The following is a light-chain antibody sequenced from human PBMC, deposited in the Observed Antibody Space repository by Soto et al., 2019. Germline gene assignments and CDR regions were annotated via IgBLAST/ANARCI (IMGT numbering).Light chain of an antibody. CDR2: EVS. CDR1: SGDVGGYNY. Sequence: QSALTQPPSASGSPGQSVTISCTGTSGDVGGYNYVSWYQRHPGKAPKLMIFEVSERPSGVPDRFSASKSGNTASLTVSGLQAEDEADYYCSSYAGSNNYVFGTGTKGTVL. J-gene: IGLJ1*01. CDR3: SSYAGSNNYV. V-gene: IGLV2-8*01.